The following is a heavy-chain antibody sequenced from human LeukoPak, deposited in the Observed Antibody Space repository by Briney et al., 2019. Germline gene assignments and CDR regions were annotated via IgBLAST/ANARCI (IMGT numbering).Heavy chain of an antibody. CDR1: GGSISSYY. J-gene: IGHJ6*02. CDR3: ARDWATFEYSSSSLLYYYYGMDV. V-gene: IGHV4-4*07. CDR2: IYTSGST. Sequence: SETLSLTCTVSGGSISSYYWSWIRQPAGKGLEWIGRIYTSGSTNYNPSLKRRVTMSVDTSKNQFSLKLSSVTAADTAVYYCARDWATFEYSSSSLLYYYYGMDVWGQGTTVTVSS. D-gene: IGHD6-6*01.